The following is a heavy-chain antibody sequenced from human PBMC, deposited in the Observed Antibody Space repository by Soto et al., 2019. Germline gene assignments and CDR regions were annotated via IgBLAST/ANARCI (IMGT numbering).Heavy chain of an antibody. CDR1: GFTFSSYG. Sequence: GGSLRLSCAASGFTFSSYGMHWVRQAPGKGLEWVAVISYDGSNKYYADSVKGRFTISRDNSKNTLYLQMNSLRAEDTTVYYCAKDSHYYDSSGYRALDYWGQGPLVTVSS. J-gene: IGHJ4*02. D-gene: IGHD3-22*01. V-gene: IGHV3-30*18. CDR2: ISYDGSNK. CDR3: AKDSHYYDSSGYRALDY.